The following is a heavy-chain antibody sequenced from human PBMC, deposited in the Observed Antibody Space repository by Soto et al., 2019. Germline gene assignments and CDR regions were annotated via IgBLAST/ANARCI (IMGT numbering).Heavy chain of an antibody. D-gene: IGHD1-26*01. V-gene: IGHV3-74*01. CDR2: INSDGSST. Sequence: EVQLVESGGGLVQPGGSLRLSCAASGFTFSSYWMHWVRQAPGKGLVWVSRINSDGSSTSYADSVKGRFTISRDNAKNTLYLRMNSLRGEETAVYYCARGGSLNWYFDLWGRGTLVTVSS. J-gene: IGHJ2*01. CDR1: GFTFSSYW. CDR3: ARGGSLNWYFDL.